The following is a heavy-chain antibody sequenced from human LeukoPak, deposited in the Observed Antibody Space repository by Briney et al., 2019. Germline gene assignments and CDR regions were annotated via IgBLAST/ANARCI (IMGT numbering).Heavy chain of an antibody. V-gene: IGHV3-48*04. CDR1: GFTFSSYS. Sequence: PGGSLRLSCAASGFTFSSYSMNWVRQAPGKGLEWVSYISSSSSTIYYADSVKGRFTISRDNAKNSLYLHMNSLRAEDTAVYYCARGGYYDILTGYHPNFDYWGQGTLVTVSS. CDR3: ARGGYYDILTGYHPNFDY. D-gene: IGHD3-9*01. J-gene: IGHJ4*02. CDR2: ISSSSSTI.